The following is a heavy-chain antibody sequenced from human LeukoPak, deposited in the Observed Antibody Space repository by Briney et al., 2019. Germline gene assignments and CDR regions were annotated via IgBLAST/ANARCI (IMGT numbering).Heavy chain of an antibody. D-gene: IGHD3-10*01. J-gene: IGHJ4*02. CDR1: GFTFSSYA. CDR2: ISGSGGST. Sequence: GGSLRLSCAASGFTFSSYAMSWVRQAPGKGMEWVSAISGSGGSTYYADSVKGRFTISRDNSKNTLYLQMNSLRAEDTAVYYCAKDRFGESYFDYWGQGTLVTVSS. CDR3: AKDRFGESYFDY. V-gene: IGHV3-23*01.